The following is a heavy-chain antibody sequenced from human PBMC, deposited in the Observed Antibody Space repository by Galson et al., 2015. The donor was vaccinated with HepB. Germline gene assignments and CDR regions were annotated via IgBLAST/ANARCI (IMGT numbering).Heavy chain of an antibody. J-gene: IGHJ4*02. CDR2: IYSGTST. Sequence: SLRLSCAASGFTVSSNYMSWVRQAPGKGLEWVSVIYSGTSTYYADSVKGRFTISRDNSKNTLSLQMNSLRAQDTAVYYCARAVQRGVIILWGQGTLVTVSS. D-gene: IGHD3-10*01. CDR1: GFTVSSNY. V-gene: IGHV3-66*01. CDR3: ARAVQRGVIIL.